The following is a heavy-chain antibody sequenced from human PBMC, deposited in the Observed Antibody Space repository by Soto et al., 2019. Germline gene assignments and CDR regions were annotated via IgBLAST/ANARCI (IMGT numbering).Heavy chain of an antibody. CDR2: IIPIFGTA. CDR1: GGTFSSYA. CDR3: ARHYDSSGYHEYFQH. J-gene: IGHJ1*01. D-gene: IGHD3-22*01. Sequence: QVQLVESGAEVKKPGSSVKVSCKASGGTFSSYAISWVRQAPGQGLEWMGGIIPIFGTANYAQKFQGRVTITADESTSTAYMELSSLRSEDTAVYYCARHYDSSGYHEYFQHWGQGTLVTVSS. V-gene: IGHV1-69*01.